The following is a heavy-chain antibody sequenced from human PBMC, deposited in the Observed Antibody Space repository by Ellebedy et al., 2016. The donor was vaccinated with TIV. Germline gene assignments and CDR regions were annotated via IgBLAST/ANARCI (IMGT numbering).Heavy chain of an antibody. CDR2: IGRSSTYT. V-gene: IGHV3-11*06. CDR1: GFTFSDYY. Sequence: GESLKISCAASGFTFSDYYMSWIRQAPGKGLEWISYIGRSSTYTKYADSVQGRFTISRDNARNSLYLQMNSLRAEDTAVYYCARDLHFAFDYWGRGTPVTVSS. CDR3: ARDLHFAFDY. J-gene: IGHJ4*02.